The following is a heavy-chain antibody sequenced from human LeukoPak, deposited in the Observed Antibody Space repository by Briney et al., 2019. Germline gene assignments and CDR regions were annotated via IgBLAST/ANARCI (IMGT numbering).Heavy chain of an antibody. D-gene: IGHD3-3*01. V-gene: IGHV4-4*07. CDR1: GGSISSYY. CDR3: ARDFSYYDFWSGYYNAGSNWFDP. J-gene: IGHJ5*02. CDR2: IYTSGST. Sequence: SETLSLTCTVSGGSISSYYWSWIRQPAGKGLEWIGRIYTSGSTNYNPSLKSRVTMSVDTSRNQFSLKLSSVTAADTAVYYCARDFSYYDFWSGYYNAGSNWFDPWGQGTLVTVSS.